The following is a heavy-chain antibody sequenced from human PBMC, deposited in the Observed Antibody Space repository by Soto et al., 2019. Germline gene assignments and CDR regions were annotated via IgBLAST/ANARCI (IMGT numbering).Heavy chain of an antibody. CDR3: AKTSAFDYYYYYGMDV. Sequence: EVQLLESGGGLVQPGGSLRISCAASGFTFSSYAMSWVRQAPGKGLEWVSAISGSGGSTYYADSVKGRFTISRDNSKNTLYLQMNSLRAEDTAVYYCAKTSAFDYYYYYGMDVWGQGTTVTVSS. V-gene: IGHV3-23*01. CDR1: GFTFSSYA. J-gene: IGHJ6*02. CDR2: ISGSGGST.